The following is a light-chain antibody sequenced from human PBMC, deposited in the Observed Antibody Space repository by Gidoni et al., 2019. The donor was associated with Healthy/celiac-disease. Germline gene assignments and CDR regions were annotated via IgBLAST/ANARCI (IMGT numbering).Light chain of an antibody. V-gene: IGKV3D-15*01. CDR3: PLYNTWPMFT. CDR2: GAS. CDR1: QSVSSN. Sequence: EIVMTQSPATLSVAPGERATRSCRASQSVSSNLAWYQQKPGKAPRLLIYGASTRATGIPARFSGSGSGTEFTLTISSLQSEDFAVYYCPLYNTWPMFTFGQGTKLEIK. J-gene: IGKJ2*01.